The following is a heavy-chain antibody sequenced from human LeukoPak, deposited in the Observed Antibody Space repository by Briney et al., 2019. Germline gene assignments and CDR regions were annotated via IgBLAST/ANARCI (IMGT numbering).Heavy chain of an antibody. V-gene: IGHV4-34*01. CDR1: GGSFSGYY. Sequence: SETLSLTCAIYGGSFSGYYWSWIRQPPGKGLEWTGEINHSGSTNYNPSLKSRVTISVDTSKNQFSLKLSSVTAADTAVYYCARGYLVGYYDSSGYYYYFDYWGQGTLVTVSS. J-gene: IGHJ4*02. D-gene: IGHD3-22*01. CDR3: ARGYLVGYYDSSGYYYYFDY. CDR2: INHSGST.